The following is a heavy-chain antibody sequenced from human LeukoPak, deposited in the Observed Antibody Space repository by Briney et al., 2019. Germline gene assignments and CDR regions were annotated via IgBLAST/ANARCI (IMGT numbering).Heavy chain of an antibody. J-gene: IGHJ4*02. CDR2: IKSKTDGGTT. CDR1: GFTFSTFW. CDR3: TTLLEGSSGWYSGSPDY. V-gene: IGHV3-15*01. D-gene: IGHD6-19*01. Sequence: PGGSLRLSCAVSGFTFSTFWMSWVRQAPGKGLEWVGRIKSKTDGGTTDYAAPVKGRFTISRDDSKNTLYLQMNSLKTEDTAVYYCTTLLEGSSGWYSGSPDYWGQGTLVTVSS.